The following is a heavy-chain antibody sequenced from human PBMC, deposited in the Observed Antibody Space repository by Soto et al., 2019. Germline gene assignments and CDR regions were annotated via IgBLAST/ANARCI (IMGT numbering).Heavy chain of an antibody. CDR1: GFTFSSYW. J-gene: IGHJ6*02. V-gene: IGHV3-74*01. Sequence: EVQLVESGGGLVQPGGSLRLSCAASGFTFSSYWMHWVRQAPGKGLLWVSRINSDGSTTNYADSVKGRFTISRDNAKNTLYVQMNSLRVEDTAVYYCARSKGWYGGMDVWGQGTTVTVSS. D-gene: IGHD6-19*01. CDR3: ARSKGWYGGMDV. CDR2: INSDGSTT.